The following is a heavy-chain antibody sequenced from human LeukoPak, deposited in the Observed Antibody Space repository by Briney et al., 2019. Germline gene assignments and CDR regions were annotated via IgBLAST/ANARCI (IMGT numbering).Heavy chain of an antibody. D-gene: IGHD2-2*01. CDR3: ARDVAIYCSSTSCSYYFDY. CDR2: IYTSGST. CDR1: GGSISSYY. Sequence: SETLSLTCILPGGSISSYYWSWIRQPAGKGLEWIGRIYTSGSTNYNPSLKSRVTMSVDTSKNQFSLKLSSVTAADTAVYYCARDVAIYCSSTSCSYYFDYWGQGTLVTVSS. V-gene: IGHV4-4*07. J-gene: IGHJ4*02.